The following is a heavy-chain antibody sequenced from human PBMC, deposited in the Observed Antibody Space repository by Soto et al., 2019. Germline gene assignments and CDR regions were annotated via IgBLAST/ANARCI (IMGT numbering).Heavy chain of an antibody. Sequence: HVTLEESGPVLVKPTETLTLTCTVSGFSLTNARLGVSWIRQPPGKALEWLAHIFSNGAKSYNTSLKSRHPISKDTAKXXXVXXKTDMDPVDTATNYRARNLKGRVSPVEVAAAATDYWGQGTLVTVSS. V-gene: IGHV2-26*01. J-gene: IGHJ4*02. CDR1: GFSLTNARLG. CDR3: ARNLKGRVSPVEVAAAATDY. D-gene: IGHD6-13*01. CDR2: IFSNGAK.